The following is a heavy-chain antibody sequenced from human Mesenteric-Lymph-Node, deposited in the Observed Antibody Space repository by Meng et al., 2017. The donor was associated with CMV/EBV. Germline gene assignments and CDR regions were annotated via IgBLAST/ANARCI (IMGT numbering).Heavy chain of an antibody. CDR2: ISSSSSYI. CDR1: GFTFSSYS. J-gene: IGHJ3*02. V-gene: IGHV3-21*01. D-gene: IGHD1-26*01. CDR3: ARVPLSGSYLCDAFDI. Sequence: GGSLRLSCAASGFTFSSYSMNWIRQAPGKGLEWVSSISSSSSYIYYADSVKGRFTISRDNAKNSLYLQMNSLRAEDTAVYYCARVPLSGSYLCDAFDIWGQGTMVTVSS.